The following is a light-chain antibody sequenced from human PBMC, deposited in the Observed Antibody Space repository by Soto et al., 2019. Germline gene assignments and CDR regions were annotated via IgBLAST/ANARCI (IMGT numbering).Light chain of an antibody. Sequence: QSALTQPPSASGSPGQSVTISCTGTSSDVGGYNYVSWYQQLPGKAPKLIIYEVTKRPSGVPDRFSVSKSGNTASLSVSGLQAEDEADYYCSSYAGTSVVFGGGTKLTVL. J-gene: IGLJ2*01. CDR3: SSYAGTSVV. V-gene: IGLV2-8*01. CDR2: EVT. CDR1: SSDVGGYNY.